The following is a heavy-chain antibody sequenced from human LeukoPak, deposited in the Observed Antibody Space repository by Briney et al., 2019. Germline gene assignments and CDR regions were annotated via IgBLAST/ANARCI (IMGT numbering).Heavy chain of an antibody. CDR2: INHSGST. J-gene: IGHJ3*02. V-gene: IGHV4-34*01. CDR1: GGSFSGYY. CDR3: ARGKITLGSWYGFRNEAFDI. Sequence: PSETLPLTCAVYGGSFSGYYWSWIRQPPGKGLEWIGEINHSGSTNYNPSLKSRVTISVDTSKNQFSLKLSSVTAADTAVYYCARGKITLGSWYGFRNEAFDIWGQGTMVTVSS. D-gene: IGHD6-13*01.